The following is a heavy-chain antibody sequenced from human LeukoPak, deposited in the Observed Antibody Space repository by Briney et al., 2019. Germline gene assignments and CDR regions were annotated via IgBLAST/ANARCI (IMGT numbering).Heavy chain of an antibody. CDR2: IYHTGTT. CDR1: GGSVSGTFY. J-gene: IGHJ3*01. V-gene: IGHV4-61*01. Sequence: SETLSLTCTVSGGSVSGTFYWSWIGQPPGKGLEWISYIYHTGTTDSNPSLKSRVAVSLDTSKNQFSLKLSSVTAADTAVYYCARRWVYDKRAFDAWGQGTMVTVSA. CDR3: ARRWVYDKRAFDA. D-gene: IGHD3-16*01.